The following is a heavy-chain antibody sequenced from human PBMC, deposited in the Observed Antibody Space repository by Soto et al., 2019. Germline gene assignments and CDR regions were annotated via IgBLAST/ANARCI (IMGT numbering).Heavy chain of an antibody. CDR1: GYTFTSYA. CDR3: ARDRTVADYGDYGDAFDI. J-gene: IGHJ3*02. Sequence: QVQLVQSGAEVKKPGASVKVSCKASGYTFTSYAMHWVRQAPGQRLEWMGWINAGNGNTKYSQKFQGRVTITRDTSASTAYMEPSSLRSEDTAVYYCARDRTVADYGDYGDAFDIWGQGTMVTVSS. V-gene: IGHV1-3*01. CDR2: INAGNGNT. D-gene: IGHD4-17*01.